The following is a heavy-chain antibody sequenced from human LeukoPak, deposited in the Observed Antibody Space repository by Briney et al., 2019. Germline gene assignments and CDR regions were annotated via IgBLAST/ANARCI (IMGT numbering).Heavy chain of an antibody. Sequence: PGGSLRLSCAASGFTFSSYWMSWVRQAPGKGLEWVANIKQDGSEKYYVDSVKGRFTISRDNAKNSLYLQMNSLRAEDTAVYYCARAVSYYGSSGLYYFDYWGQGTLVTVSS. CDR2: IKQDGSEK. D-gene: IGHD3-22*01. CDR1: GFTFSSYW. V-gene: IGHV3-7*01. J-gene: IGHJ4*02. CDR3: ARAVSYYGSSGLYYFDY.